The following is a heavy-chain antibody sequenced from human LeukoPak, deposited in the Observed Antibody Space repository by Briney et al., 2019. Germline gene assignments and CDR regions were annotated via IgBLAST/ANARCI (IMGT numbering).Heavy chain of an antibody. D-gene: IGHD6-13*01. Sequence: GESLKISCKGSGYSFTSYWIGWVRQMPGKGLEWMGIIYPSDSDTAYSPSFQGQVTISVDKSITTAYLQWSSLKASDTAMYYCARQMYSSNWYAFDYWGQGSLVTVSS. J-gene: IGHJ4*02. CDR3: ARQMYSSNWYAFDY. CDR2: IYPSDSDT. V-gene: IGHV5-51*01. CDR1: GYSFTSYW.